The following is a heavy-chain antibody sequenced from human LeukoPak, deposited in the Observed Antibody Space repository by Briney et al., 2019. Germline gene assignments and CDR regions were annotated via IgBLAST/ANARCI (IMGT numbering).Heavy chain of an antibody. CDR1: GGSFSGYY. CDR3: ARRFKGGIAVAGKSLSSWFDP. V-gene: IGHV4-34*01. CDR2: INHSGST. D-gene: IGHD6-19*01. J-gene: IGHJ5*02. Sequence: SETLSLTCAVYGGSFSGYYWSWIRQPPGKGLEWIGEINHSGSTNYNPSLKSRVTISVDTSKNQFSLKLSSVTAADTAVYYCARRFKGGIAVAGKSLSSWFDPWGQGTLVTVSS.